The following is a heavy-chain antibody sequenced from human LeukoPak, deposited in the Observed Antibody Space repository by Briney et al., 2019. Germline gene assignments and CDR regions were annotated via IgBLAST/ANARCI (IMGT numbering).Heavy chain of an antibody. V-gene: IGHV4-31*11. D-gene: IGHD3-9*01. CDR3: ARQYYDILTGYYSDY. CDR1: GGSFNDYY. CDR2: IYYSGST. J-gene: IGHJ4*02. Sequence: PSETLSLTCAVYGGSFNDYYWSWIRQHPGKGLEWIGYIYYSGSTYYNPSLKSRVTISVDTSKNQFSLKLSSVTAADTAVYYCARQYYDILTGYYSDYWGQGTLVTVSS.